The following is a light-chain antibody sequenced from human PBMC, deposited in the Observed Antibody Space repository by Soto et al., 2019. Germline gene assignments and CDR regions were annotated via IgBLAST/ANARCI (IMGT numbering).Light chain of an antibody. CDR3: QQRTNWPSST. V-gene: IGKV3-11*01. CDR2: DAS. CDR1: QSVRTY. J-gene: IGKJ5*01. Sequence: EVALTQSPATLSLSPGERATLSCRASQSVRTYLAWYQQKPGQAPRLLIHDASSRATGIPARLSGSGSGTDFTLTISSLEPEDFAVYYCQQRTNWPSSTFGQGTRLEIK.